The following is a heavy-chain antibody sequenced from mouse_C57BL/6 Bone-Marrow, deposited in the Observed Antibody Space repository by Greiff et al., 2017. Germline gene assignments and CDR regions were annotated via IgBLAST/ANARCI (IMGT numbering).Heavy chain of an antibody. J-gene: IGHJ1*03. CDR2: IYPGSGST. CDR1: GYTFTSYW. V-gene: IGHV1-55*01. D-gene: IGHD2-5*01. CDR3: GRPHYSNYWYFDV. Sequence: VQLQQPGAELVKPGASVKMSCKASGYTFTSYWITWVKQRPGQGLEWIGDIYPGSGSTNYNEEFKSKATLTVDTSSSTAYMQLSSLTSEDSAVYYCGRPHYSNYWYFDVWGTGTTVTVSS.